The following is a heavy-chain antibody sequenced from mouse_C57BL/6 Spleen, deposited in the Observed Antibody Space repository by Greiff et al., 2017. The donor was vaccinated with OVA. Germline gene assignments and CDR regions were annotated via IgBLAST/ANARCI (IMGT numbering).Heavy chain of an antibody. Sequence: QVQLQQPGAELVMPGASVKLSCKASGYTFTSYWMRWVKQRPGQGLEWIGEIDPSDSYTNYNQKFKGKSTLTVDKSSSTDYMQLSSLTSEDSAVYYSARRLRQDNYAMDYWGQGTSVTVSA. D-gene: IGHD2-4*01. V-gene: IGHV1-69*01. CDR3: ARRLRQDNYAMDY. CDR1: GYTFTSYW. J-gene: IGHJ4*01. CDR2: IDPSDSYT.